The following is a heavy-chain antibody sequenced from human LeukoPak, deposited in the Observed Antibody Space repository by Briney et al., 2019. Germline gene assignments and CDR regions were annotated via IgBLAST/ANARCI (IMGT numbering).Heavy chain of an antibody. CDR1: GYTFTSYG. D-gene: IGHD3-3*01. CDR2: ISAYNGNT. CDR3: ARDLAWKRLYYYMDV. Sequence: GASVKVSCKASGYTFTSYGISWVRQAPGQGLEWMGWISAYNGNTNYAQKLQGRVTMTRDTSISTAYTELSRLRSDDTAVYYCARDLAWKRLYYYMDVWGKGTTVTVSS. J-gene: IGHJ6*03. V-gene: IGHV1-18*01.